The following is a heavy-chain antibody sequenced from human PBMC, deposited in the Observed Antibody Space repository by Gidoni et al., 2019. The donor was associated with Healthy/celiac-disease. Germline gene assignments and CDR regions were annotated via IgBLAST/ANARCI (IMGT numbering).Heavy chain of an antibody. Sequence: EVQLVVSGGGFVQPGVSRRLSCEAVGFTFSSYEMNWVRQAPGKGLEWFSYISSSGSTIYYAASVKGQFTISRDNAKNSLYLQMNSLRAEDTAVYYCASYGATAARYFDLWGRGTLVTVSS. D-gene: IGHD4-17*01. J-gene: IGHJ2*01. CDR2: ISSSGSTI. CDR1: GFTFSSYE. V-gene: IGHV3-48*03. CDR3: ASYGATAARYFDL.